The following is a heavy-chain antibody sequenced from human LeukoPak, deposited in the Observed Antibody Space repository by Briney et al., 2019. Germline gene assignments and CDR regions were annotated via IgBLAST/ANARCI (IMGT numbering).Heavy chain of an antibody. CDR3: ARDSGSYFADAFDI. J-gene: IGHJ3*02. CDR2: IWYDGSNK. D-gene: IGHD1-26*01. V-gene: IGHV3-33*01. CDR1: GFTFSSYG. Sequence: PGRSLRLSCAASGFTFSSYGMHWVRQAPGKGLEWVAVIWYDGSNKYYADSVKGRFTISRDNFKNTLYLQMNSLRAEDTAVYYCARDSGSYFADAFDIWGQGTMVTVSS.